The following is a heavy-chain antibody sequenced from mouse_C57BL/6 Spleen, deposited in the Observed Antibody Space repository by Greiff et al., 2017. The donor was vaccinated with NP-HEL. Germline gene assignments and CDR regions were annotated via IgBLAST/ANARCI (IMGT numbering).Heavy chain of an antibody. V-gene: IGHV1-69*01. J-gene: IGHJ2*01. D-gene: IGHD1-1*01. CDR2: IDPSDSYT. Sequence: QVQLQQPGAELVMPGASVKLSCKASGYTFTRYWMHWVKQRPGQGLEWIGEIDPSDSYTNYNQKFKGKSTLTVDKSSSTAYMQLSSLTSEDSAVYYCARKGVYYYGSSLYYFDYWGQGTTLTVSS. CDR1: GYTFTRYW. CDR3: ARKGVYYYGSSLYYFDY.